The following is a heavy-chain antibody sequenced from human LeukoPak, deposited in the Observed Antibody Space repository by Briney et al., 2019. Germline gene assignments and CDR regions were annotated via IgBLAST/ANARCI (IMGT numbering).Heavy chain of an antibody. D-gene: IGHD2/OR15-2a*01. Sequence: GASVKVSCKASGGTFSSYAISWVRQAPGQWLEWMGGIIPIFGTANYAQKFQGRVTITADESTSTAYMELSSLRSEDTAVYYCARGVIVPQPSYYYYYMDVWGKGTTVTVSS. J-gene: IGHJ6*03. CDR1: GGTFSSYA. V-gene: IGHV1-69*13. CDR3: ARGVIVPQPSYYYYYMDV. CDR2: IIPIFGTA.